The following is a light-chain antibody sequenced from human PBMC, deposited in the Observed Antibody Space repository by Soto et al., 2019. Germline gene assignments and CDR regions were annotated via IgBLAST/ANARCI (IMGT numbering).Light chain of an antibody. J-gene: IGLJ1*01. Sequence: QSALTQPASVSGSPGQSITISCTGTSSDVGGYNYVSWYQLHPGKAPKLMVYEVSNRPSGVSNRFSGSKSGNTASLTISGPQAEDEADYYCSSYTSSTAYVFGTGTKVT. CDR1: SSDVGGYNY. V-gene: IGLV2-14*01. CDR3: SSYTSSTAYV. CDR2: EVS.